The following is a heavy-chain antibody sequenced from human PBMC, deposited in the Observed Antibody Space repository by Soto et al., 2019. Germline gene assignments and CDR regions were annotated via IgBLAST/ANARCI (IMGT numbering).Heavy chain of an antibody. J-gene: IGHJ4*02. Sequence: WTWIRQHPGMGLEWIGSISYSGTTYYNPSLKSRVTISVDTSENQFSLKLKSVTAADTAVYYCARARGTYSLIDFWGQGTLVTVSS. CDR2: ISYSGTT. CDR3: ARARGTYSLIDF. V-gene: IGHV4-31*02. D-gene: IGHD1-26*01.